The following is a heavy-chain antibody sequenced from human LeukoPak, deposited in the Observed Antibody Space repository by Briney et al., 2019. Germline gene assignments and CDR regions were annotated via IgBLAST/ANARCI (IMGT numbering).Heavy chain of an antibody. J-gene: IGHJ2*01. V-gene: IGHV4-59*11. CDR1: GGSISSHY. D-gene: IGHD4-11*01. Sequence: SETLSLTCTVSGGSISSHYWSWIRQPPGKGLEWIGYIYYSGSTNYNPSLKSRVTISVDTSKNQFSLKLSSVTAADTAVYYCASLTVTTLFYQMEYFDLWGRGTLVTVSS. CDR2: IYYSGST. CDR3: ASLTVTTLFYQMEYFDL.